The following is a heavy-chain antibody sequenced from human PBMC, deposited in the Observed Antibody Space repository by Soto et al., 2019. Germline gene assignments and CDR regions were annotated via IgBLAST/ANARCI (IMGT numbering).Heavy chain of an antibody. J-gene: IGHJ6*02. V-gene: IGHV1-8*01. Sequence: QVQLVQSGAEVKKPGASVKVSCKASGYTFTSYDINWVRQATGQGLEWMGWMNPNSGNTGYAQKFQGRVTMTRNTSISTADMELSSLRSEDTAVYYCARGSTVTTDYYDYGMDVWGQGTTVTVSS. D-gene: IGHD4-17*01. CDR3: ARGSTVTTDYYDYGMDV. CDR2: MNPNSGNT. CDR1: GYTFTSYD.